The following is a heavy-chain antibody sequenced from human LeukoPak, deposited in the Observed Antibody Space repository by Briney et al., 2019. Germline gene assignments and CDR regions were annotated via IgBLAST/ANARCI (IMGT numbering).Heavy chain of an antibody. J-gene: IGHJ6*02. CDR2: ISSNGGST. V-gene: IGHV3-64D*06. CDR3: VKGDRIGGRTYYYGMDV. CDR1: GFTFSRYA. Sequence: GGSLRLSRSASGFTFSRYAMHWVRQAPGKGLEYVSSISSNGGSTYYADSVKGRFTISRDNSKNTLYLQMSSLRAEDTAVYYCVKGDRIGGRTYYYGMDVWGQGTTVTVSS. D-gene: IGHD1-14*01.